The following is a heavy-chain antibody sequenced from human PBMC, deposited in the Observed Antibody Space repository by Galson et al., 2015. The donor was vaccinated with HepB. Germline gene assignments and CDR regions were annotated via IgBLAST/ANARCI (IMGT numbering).Heavy chain of an antibody. Sequence: SLRLSCAASGFTVSSNYISWLRQAPGKGLEWVSDIHSGGSTYYADSVKGRFTISRDNSKNTLYLQMNSLRAEDTAVYYCARGQQYYDILTGYYTDYWGQGTLVTVSS. J-gene: IGHJ4*02. CDR2: IHSGGST. D-gene: IGHD3-9*01. CDR1: GFTVSSNY. V-gene: IGHV3-53*01. CDR3: ARGQQYYDILTGYYTDY.